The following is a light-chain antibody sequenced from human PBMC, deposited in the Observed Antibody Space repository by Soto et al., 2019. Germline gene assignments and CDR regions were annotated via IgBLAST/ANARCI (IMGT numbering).Light chain of an antibody. J-gene: IGLJ1*01. V-gene: IGLV1-40*01. CDR1: SSNIGAEYD. CDR2: DNI. CDR3: QSYDSSLSGYV. Sequence: QSVLTQPPSVSGAPGQRVTISCTGSSSNIGAEYDVHWYQQLPGTAPKLLIYDNINRPSGVPDRFSGSKSGTSASLAITGLQAADEADYYCQSYDSSLSGYVFGTGTKLTVL.